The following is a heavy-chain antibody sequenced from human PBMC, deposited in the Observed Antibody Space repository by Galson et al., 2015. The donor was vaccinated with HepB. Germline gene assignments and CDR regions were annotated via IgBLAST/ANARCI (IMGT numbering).Heavy chain of an antibody. V-gene: IGHV3-33*01. Sequence: SLRLSCAGSGFIFENYAMHWVRQAPGKGLEWVAVIWYDGSNKYYADSVKGRFTISRDNAKNTLYLQMNSLRAEDTAVYYCARDYYDTSATGLDFWGQGTLVTVSS. CDR3: ARDYYDTSATGLDF. J-gene: IGHJ4*02. D-gene: IGHD3-22*01. CDR2: IWYDGSNK. CDR1: GFIFENYA.